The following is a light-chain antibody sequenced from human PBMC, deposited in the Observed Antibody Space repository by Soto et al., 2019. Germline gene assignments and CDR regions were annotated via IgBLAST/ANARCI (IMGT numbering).Light chain of an antibody. V-gene: IGLV1-51*02. Sequence: QSVLTQPPSVSAAPGQDVTISCSGSTSNIGINDVAWYQQLPGTATKLLLYENNKRPSGIPDRFSGSKSGTSATLGITGLQTGDEADYYCGAWDTSLNGGVFGGGTKLTVL. CDR2: ENN. J-gene: IGLJ2*01. CDR3: GAWDTSLNGGV. CDR1: TSNIGIND.